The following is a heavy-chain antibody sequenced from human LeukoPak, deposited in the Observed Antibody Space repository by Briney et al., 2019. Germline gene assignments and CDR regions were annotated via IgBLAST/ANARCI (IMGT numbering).Heavy chain of an antibody. Sequence: GASVKVSCKTSGDIFTDSFIHWVRQATGQGLEWMGWMNPNSGNTGYAQKFQGRVTMTRNTSISTAYMELSSLRSEDTAVYYCARVDYGGNSVDAFDIWGQGTMVTVSS. CDR3: ARVDYGGNSVDAFDI. CDR2: MNPNSGNT. J-gene: IGHJ3*02. CDR1: GDIFTDSF. D-gene: IGHD4-23*01. V-gene: IGHV1-8*02.